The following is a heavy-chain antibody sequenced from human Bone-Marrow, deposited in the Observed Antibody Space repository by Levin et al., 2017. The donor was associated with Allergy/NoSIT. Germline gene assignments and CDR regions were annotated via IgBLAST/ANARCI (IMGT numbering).Heavy chain of an antibody. CDR2: ISAYKGNT. D-gene: IGHD6-13*01. CDR3: ARESGSSWSYFFDC. J-gene: IGHJ4*02. CDR1: GYTFTNYG. V-gene: IGHV1-18*01. Sequence: PGESLKISCKASGYTFTNYGINWVRQAPGQGLEWMGWISAYKGNTNYAQKFQGRVTISTDTSTSTAYMELRSLRSDDTAVYYCARESGSSWSYFFDCWGQGALVTVSS.